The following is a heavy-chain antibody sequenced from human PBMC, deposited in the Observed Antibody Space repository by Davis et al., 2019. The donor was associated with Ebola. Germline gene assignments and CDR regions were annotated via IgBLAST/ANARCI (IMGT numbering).Heavy chain of an antibody. J-gene: IGHJ5*02. V-gene: IGHV4-34*01. D-gene: IGHD1-26*01. CDR2: INHSGST. CDR1: GGSFSGYY. CDR3: ARGVGATTAWFDP. Sequence: MPSETLSLTCAVYGGSFSGYYWSWIRQPPGKGLEWIGEINHSGSTNYNPSLKSRVTISVDTSKNQFSLKLSSVTAADTAVYYCARGVGATTAWFDPWGQGTLVTVSS.